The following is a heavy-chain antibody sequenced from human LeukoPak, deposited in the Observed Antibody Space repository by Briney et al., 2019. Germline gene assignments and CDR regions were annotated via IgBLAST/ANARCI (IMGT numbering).Heavy chain of an antibody. Sequence: SETLSLTCSVSDYSISSAYYWGWIRQPPGRGLEWIGSIYHAGSTYYNPSLKSRVTISVDTSKNHFSLKLISVTAADTAVYYCARDPISGWYGNYFDYWGQGTLVTVSS. CDR1: DYSISSAYY. V-gene: IGHV4-38-2*02. J-gene: IGHJ4*02. CDR3: ARDPISGWYGNYFDY. CDR2: IYHAGST. D-gene: IGHD6-19*01.